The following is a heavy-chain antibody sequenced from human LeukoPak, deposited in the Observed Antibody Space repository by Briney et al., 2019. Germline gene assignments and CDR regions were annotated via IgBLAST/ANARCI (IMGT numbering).Heavy chain of an antibody. V-gene: IGHV3-48*03. Sequence: PGGSLRLSCAASGFTFSSYEMNWLRQAPAKGLEWVSYISSSGSTIYYADSVKGRFTISRDNAKNSLYLQMNSLRAEDTAVYYCARETRGYPDYWGQGTLVTVSS. J-gene: IGHJ4*02. CDR1: GFTFSSYE. D-gene: IGHD3-22*01. CDR3: ARETRGYPDY. CDR2: ISSSGSTI.